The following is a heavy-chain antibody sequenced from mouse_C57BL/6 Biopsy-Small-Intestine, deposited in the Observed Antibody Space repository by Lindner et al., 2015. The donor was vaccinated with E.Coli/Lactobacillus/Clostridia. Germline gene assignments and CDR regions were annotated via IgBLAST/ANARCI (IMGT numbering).Heavy chain of an antibody. CDR1: GYTVIADS. V-gene: IGHV1-53*01. Sequence: SVKVSCKTSGYTVIADSIHWVRQAPGQGLEWMGKINPNIGVTKCAQKFQGRVTVTWDTSISTAYMELNRLTSDDTAVYYCGRWLHMSGLEDWGQGSLVTVSS. CDR3: GRWLHMSGLED. CDR2: INPNIGVT. D-gene: IGHD1-2*01. J-gene: IGHJ4*01.